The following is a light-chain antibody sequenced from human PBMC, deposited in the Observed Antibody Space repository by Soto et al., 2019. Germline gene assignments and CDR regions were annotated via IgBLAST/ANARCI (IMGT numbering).Light chain of an antibody. CDR1: SSDVGSYDY. CDR3: SSYKSRGTYV. Sequence: QSVLTQPASVSGSPGQSITISCTGTSSDVGSYDYVSWYQQHPGKAPKLMIYEVSNRPSGVSNRFSGSKSGNTASLTISGLQDEDQPDYSCSSYKSRGTYVFGAGTKVTVL. J-gene: IGLJ1*01. V-gene: IGLV2-14*01. CDR2: EVS.